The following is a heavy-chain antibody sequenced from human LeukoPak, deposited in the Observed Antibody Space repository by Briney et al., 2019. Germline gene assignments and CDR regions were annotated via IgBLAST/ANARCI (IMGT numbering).Heavy chain of an antibody. CDR3: AKDPRPYGSGSYYPPGW. CDR2: ISYDGSNK. Sequence: GGSLRLSCAASGFTFSSYGMHWVRQAPGKGLEWVAVISYDGSNKYYAGSVKGRFTISRDNSKNTLYLQMNSLRAEDTAVYYCAKDPRPYGSGSYYPPGWWGQGTLVTVSS. V-gene: IGHV3-30*18. J-gene: IGHJ4*02. CDR1: GFTFSSYG. D-gene: IGHD3-10*01.